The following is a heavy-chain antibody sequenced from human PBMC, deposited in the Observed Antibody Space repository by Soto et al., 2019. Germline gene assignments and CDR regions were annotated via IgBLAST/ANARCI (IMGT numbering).Heavy chain of an antibody. V-gene: IGHV1-2*02. D-gene: IGHD2-2*01. CDR2: SNPHSGGT. CDR3: AGPSCNSTTCPITD. CDR1: GYTFTGYY. J-gene: IGHJ4*02. Sequence: QVQLVQSGAEVKKPGASVKVSCKTSGYTFTGYYIYWGRQAPGQGLEWMGCSNPHSGGTDSSQKSQGRVTMTRDTSLSTAYVELSSLTSDDTAVEYCAGPSCNSTTCPITDWGQGTLVTVSS.